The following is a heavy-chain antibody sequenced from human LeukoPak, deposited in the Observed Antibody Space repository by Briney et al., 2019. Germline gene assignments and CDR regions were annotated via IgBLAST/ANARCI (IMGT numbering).Heavy chain of an antibody. CDR2: ISSSSTYM. CDR3: ARDMDV. V-gene: IGHV3-21*01. J-gene: IGHJ6*02. Sequence: GGSLRLSCAASGFTFSNYNMNWVRQAPGKGLEWVSSISSSSTYMYYADSVKGRFTISRDNAKNSLYLQMNSLRAEDTAVYYCARDMDVWGQGTTVTVSS. CDR1: GFTFSNYN.